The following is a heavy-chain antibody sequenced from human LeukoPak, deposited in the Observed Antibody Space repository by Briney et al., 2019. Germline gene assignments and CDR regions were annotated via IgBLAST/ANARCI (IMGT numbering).Heavy chain of an antibody. Sequence: GGSLRLSCAAPGFTFSDYYISWIRQAPGEGLGWVSYISSSSSYTNYADSVKGRFTISRDNAKNSLYLQMNSLRAEDTAVYYCARGLLAISLDFDYWGQGTLVTVSS. J-gene: IGHJ4*02. CDR1: GFTFSDYY. CDR2: ISSSSSYT. D-gene: IGHD3-22*01. V-gene: IGHV3-11*06. CDR3: ARGLLAISLDFDY.